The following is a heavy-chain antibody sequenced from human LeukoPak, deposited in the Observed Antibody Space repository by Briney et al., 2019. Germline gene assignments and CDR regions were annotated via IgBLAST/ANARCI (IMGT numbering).Heavy chain of an antibody. D-gene: IGHD3-22*01. CDR3: AREIRGYYVAY. CDR1: GFTFSSYA. Sequence: GGSLRLSCAASGFTFSSYAMQWVRQAPGKGLEWVTLISYDGSDKYYADSVQGRFAISRDNSKNTLYLQMNSLRAEDTAVYYCAREIRGYYVAYWGQGTLVTVSS. J-gene: IGHJ4*02. CDR2: ISYDGSDK. V-gene: IGHV3-30*01.